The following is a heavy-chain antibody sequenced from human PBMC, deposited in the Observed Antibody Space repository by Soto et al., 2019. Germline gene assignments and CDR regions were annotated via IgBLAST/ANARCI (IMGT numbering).Heavy chain of an antibody. CDR1: GGSISSSSYY. D-gene: IGHD3-9*01. Sequence: PSETLSLTCTVSGGSISSSSYYWGWIRQPPGKGLEWIGSIYYSGSTYYNPSLKSRVTISVDTSKNQFSLKLSSVTAADTAVYYCARLDILTGYYLYWGQGTLVTVS. V-gene: IGHV4-39*01. CDR2: IYYSGST. J-gene: IGHJ4*02. CDR3: ARLDILTGYYLY.